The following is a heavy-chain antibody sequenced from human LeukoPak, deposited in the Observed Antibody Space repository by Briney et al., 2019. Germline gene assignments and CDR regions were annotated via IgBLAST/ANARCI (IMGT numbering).Heavy chain of an antibody. J-gene: IGHJ4*02. V-gene: IGHV1-18*01. CDR2: ISAYNGNT. CDR1: GYSFSSYG. Sequence: ASVKVSCKASGYSFSSYGITWVRQAPGQGLEWMGWISAYNGNTKYAQKFQGRVTMTTDTSTSTAYMELRSPRSDDTAVYYCARDVTVADTWGQGTLVTVSS. D-gene: IGHD6-19*01. CDR3: ARDVTVADT.